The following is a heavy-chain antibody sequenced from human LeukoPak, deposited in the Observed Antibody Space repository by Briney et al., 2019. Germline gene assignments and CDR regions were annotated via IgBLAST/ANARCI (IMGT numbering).Heavy chain of an antibody. Sequence: PGGSLRLSCAGSGFTFSSHGMNWVRQAPGKGLEWVSFISYNSNYIFYADSVKGRFTISRDNAKNSLCLQMNSLRAEDTAVYYCARADYYETSGPFGYWGQGTLVIVSS. V-gene: IGHV3-21*01. D-gene: IGHD3-22*01. CDR2: ISYNSNYI. CDR3: ARADYYETSGPFGY. J-gene: IGHJ4*02. CDR1: GFTFSSHG.